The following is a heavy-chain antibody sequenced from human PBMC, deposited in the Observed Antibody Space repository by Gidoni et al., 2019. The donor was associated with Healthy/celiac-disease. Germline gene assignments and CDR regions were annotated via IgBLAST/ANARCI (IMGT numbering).Heavy chain of an antibody. CDR1: GFNFSSNV. CDR2: ISYDGSNK. Sequence: QVQLVEAGGGVVQPGRSLRLSCAASGFNFSSNVMHWVRQAPGKGLEWVAVISYDGSNKYYADSVKCRFTISRDNSKNSLYLQMNSLSAEDTAVYYCARDLRSETGSMDYWGQGTLVTVSS. J-gene: IGHJ4*02. CDR3: ARDLRSETGSMDY. V-gene: IGHV3-30-3*01. D-gene: IGHD1-1*01.